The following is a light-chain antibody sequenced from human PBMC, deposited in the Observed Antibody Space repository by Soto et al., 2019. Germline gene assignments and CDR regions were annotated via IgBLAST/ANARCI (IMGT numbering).Light chain of an antibody. CDR3: QQYNNWPLT. Sequence: EIEMTQSPATLSLAPGERVTLSCRASESVSTNLAWYQQKAGQAPRLLIYAASTRATGIPARFSGSGSGTEFTLTISSLQSEDFAVYYCQQYNNWPLTFGGGTKVDI. CDR2: AAS. CDR1: ESVSTN. V-gene: IGKV3-15*01. J-gene: IGKJ4*01.